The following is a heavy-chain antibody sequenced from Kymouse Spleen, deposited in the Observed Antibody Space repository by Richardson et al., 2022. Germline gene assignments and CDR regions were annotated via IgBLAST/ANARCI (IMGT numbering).Heavy chain of an antibody. V-gene: IGHV4-34*01. J-gene: IGHJ6*02. CDR3: ARGRRVGATNYYYGMDV. CDR2: INHSGST. D-gene: IGHD1-26*01. Sequence: QVQLQQWGAGLLKPSETLSLTCAVYGGSFSGYYWSWIRQPPGKGLEWIGEINHSGSTNYNPSLKSRVTISVDTSKNQFSLKLSSVTAADTAVYYCARGRRVGATNYYYGMDVWGQGTTVTVSS. CDR1: GGSFSGYY.